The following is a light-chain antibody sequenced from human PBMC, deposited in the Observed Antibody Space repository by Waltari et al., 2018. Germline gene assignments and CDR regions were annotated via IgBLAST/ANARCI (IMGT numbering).Light chain of an antibody. CDR1: ISNIGSNT. CDR2: SNV. J-gene: IGLJ2*01. CDR3: AAWDDSLGGPV. Sequence: QSLLTQPPSASGTPGQRVTISCSGGISNIGSNTINWYRQFPGTAPKVLIYSNVRRTSGVPGRFSGSKYGTSASLAISGLQSEDEADYYCAAWDDSLGGPVFGGGTKLTVL. V-gene: IGLV1-44*01.